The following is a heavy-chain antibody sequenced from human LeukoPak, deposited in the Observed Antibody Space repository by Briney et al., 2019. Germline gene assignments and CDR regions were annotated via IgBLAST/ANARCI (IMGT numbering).Heavy chain of an antibody. CDR3: ARGYVAAARLWDY. J-gene: IGHJ4*02. V-gene: IGHV4-34*01. CDR1: GGSFSGYY. D-gene: IGHD6-13*01. CDR2: INHSGST. Sequence: KPSETLSLTCAVYGGSFSGYYWSWIRQPPGKGLEWIGEINHSGSTNYKPSLKSRVTISVDTSKNQFSLKLSSVTAADTAVYYCARGYVAAARLWDYWGQGTLVTVSS.